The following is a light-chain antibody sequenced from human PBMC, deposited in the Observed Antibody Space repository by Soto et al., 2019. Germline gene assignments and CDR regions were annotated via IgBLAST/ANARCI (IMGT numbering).Light chain of an antibody. V-gene: IGLV2-14*01. Sequence: QSVLTQPASVSGSPGQSITISCTGTSSDVGGYNYVSWYQQYPGKAPKLMIYDVSNRPSGASNRFSGSKSGNTASLTISGLQAEDEADYYCSSYTISNTLVFGSGTRSPS. J-gene: IGLJ1*01. CDR1: SSDVGGYNY. CDR2: DVS. CDR3: SSYTISNTLV.